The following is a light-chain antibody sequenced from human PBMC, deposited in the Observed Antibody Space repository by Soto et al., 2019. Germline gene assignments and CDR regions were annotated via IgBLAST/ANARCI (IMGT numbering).Light chain of an antibody. J-gene: IGKJ5*01. V-gene: IGKV3-11*01. Sequence: EIVLTQSPATLSLSPGERATLSCRASQSISTYLAWYQQKPGQAPRLLISDASNRATGIPARFSGSGSGTDFTLTISSPEPEDFAVYYCQQRSNWRITFGQGTRLEIK. CDR1: QSISTY. CDR3: QQRSNWRIT. CDR2: DAS.